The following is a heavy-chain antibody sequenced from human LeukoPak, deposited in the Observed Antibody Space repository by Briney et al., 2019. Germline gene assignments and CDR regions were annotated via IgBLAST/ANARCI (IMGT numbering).Heavy chain of an antibody. CDR2: ISWNSGSI. CDR1: GFPFDNYA. D-gene: IGHD2-21*02. CDR3: AKTVVVTANPRAFDI. V-gene: IGHV3-9*01. Sequence: SLRLSCAASGFPFDNYAMHWVRQAPGKGLEWVSSISWNSGSIGYVDSVKGRFTISRDNSKKTVFLQMNSLRADDTAVYYCAKTVVVTANPRAFDIWGQGTMVTVSS. J-gene: IGHJ3*02.